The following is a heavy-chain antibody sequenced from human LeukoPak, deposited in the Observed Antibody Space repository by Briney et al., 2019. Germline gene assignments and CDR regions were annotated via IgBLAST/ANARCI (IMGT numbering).Heavy chain of an antibody. D-gene: IGHD5-24*01. V-gene: IGHV3-64*01. J-gene: IGHJ4*02. CDR1: GFTFSSYA. CDR3: AKDPQRWLQLTTFDY. Sequence: GGSLRLSCAASGFTFSSYAMHWVRQAPGKGLEYVSAISSNGGSTYYANSVKGRFTISRDNSKNTLYLQMNSLRAEDTAVYYCAKDPQRWLQLTTFDYWGQGTLVTVSS. CDR2: ISSNGGST.